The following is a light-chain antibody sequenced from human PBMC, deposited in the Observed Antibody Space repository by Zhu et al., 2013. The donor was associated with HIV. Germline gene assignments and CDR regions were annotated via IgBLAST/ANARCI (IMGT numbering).Light chain of an antibody. Sequence: EIVLTQSPGTLSLSPGERATLSCRASQSVSSSYLAWYQQKPGQAPRLLIYGASSRATGIPDRFSGSGSGTDFTLTISRLEPEDFAIYLCHYPWLTFGGGTKVE. CDR1: QSVSSSY. V-gene: IGKV3-20*01. CDR3: HYPWLT. CDR2: GAS. J-gene: IGKJ4*01.